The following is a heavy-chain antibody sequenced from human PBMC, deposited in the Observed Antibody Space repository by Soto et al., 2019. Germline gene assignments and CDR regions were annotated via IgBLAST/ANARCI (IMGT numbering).Heavy chain of an antibody. J-gene: IGHJ4*02. CDR2: IYWDDDK. D-gene: IGHD6-19*01. Sequence: QITLKESGPTLVKPTQTLTLTCTFSGFSLSSTRMAVGWIRQPPGKALEWLALIYWDDDKRYSPFLKSRLTISKNTSKNQLVLTMSHMDPVDTARYYCAHIVVAGLGYYFDYWGQGTLVTFSS. CDR3: AHIVVAGLGYYFDY. V-gene: IGHV2-5*02. CDR1: GFSLSSTRMA.